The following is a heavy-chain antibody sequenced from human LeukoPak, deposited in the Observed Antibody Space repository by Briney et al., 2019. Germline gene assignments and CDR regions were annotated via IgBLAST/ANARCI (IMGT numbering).Heavy chain of an antibody. J-gene: IGHJ3*02. V-gene: IGHV3-23*01. CDR3: AKDLVLRYFDWLPDAFDI. Sequence: GGFLRLSCAASGFTFSSYAMSWVRQAPGKGLEWVSAISGSGGSTYYADSVKGRFTISRDNSKNTLYLQMNSLRAEDTAVYYCAKDLVLRYFDWLPDAFDIWGQGTMVTVSS. D-gene: IGHD3-9*01. CDR2: ISGSGGST. CDR1: GFTFSSYA.